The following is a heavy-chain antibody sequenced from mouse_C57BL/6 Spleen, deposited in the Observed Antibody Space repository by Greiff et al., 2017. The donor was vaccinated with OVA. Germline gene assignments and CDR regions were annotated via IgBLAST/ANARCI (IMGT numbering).Heavy chain of an antibody. Sequence: EVKLMESGPELVKPGASVKISCKASGYSFTDYNMNWVKQSNGKSLEWIGVINPNYGTTSYNQKFKGKATLTVDQSSSTAYMQLNSLTSEDSAVYYCARSGTVVEKDYFDYWGQGTTLTVSS. J-gene: IGHJ2*01. V-gene: IGHV1-39*01. CDR2: INPNYGTT. D-gene: IGHD1-1*01. CDR3: ARSGTVVEKDYFDY. CDR1: GYSFTDYN.